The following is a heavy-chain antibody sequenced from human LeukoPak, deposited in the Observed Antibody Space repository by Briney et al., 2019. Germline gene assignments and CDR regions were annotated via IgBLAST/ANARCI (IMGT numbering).Heavy chain of an antibody. V-gene: IGHV3-74*01. D-gene: IGHD1-7*01. Sequence: GGSLRLSCAASGFTFSSYGMHWVRQAPGKGLVWVSHVNTDGASTSYVDSVKGRFTISRDNAKNTLYLRMNSLRAEDTAVYYCARDSPNYSKGAIDIWGQGTMVTVSS. CDR2: VNTDGAST. CDR1: GFTFSSYG. J-gene: IGHJ3*02. CDR3: ARDSPNYSKGAIDI.